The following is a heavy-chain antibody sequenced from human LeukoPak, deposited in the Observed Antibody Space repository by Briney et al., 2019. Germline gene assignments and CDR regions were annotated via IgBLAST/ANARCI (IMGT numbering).Heavy chain of an antibody. CDR1: GFTFSDYY. D-gene: IGHD3-10*01. CDR3: ATMVRGSDY. V-gene: IGHV3-11*06. Sequence: KSGGSLRLSCAASGFTFSDYYMSWIRQAPGKGLEWVSSISSSSSYIYYADSVKGRFTISRDNAKNSLYLQMNSLRAEDTAVYYCATMVRGSDYWGQGTLVTVSS. CDR2: ISSSSSYI. J-gene: IGHJ4*02.